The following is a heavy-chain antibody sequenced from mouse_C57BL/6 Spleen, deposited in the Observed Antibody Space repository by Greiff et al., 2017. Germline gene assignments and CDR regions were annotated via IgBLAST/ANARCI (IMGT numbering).Heavy chain of an antibody. D-gene: IGHD1-1*01. Sequence: EVQLQQSGPVLVKPGSSVKMSCKASGYTFTDYYMNWVKQSHGKSLEWIGVINPYNGGTSYNQKFKGKATLTVDKSSSTAYMELNSLTSEDSAVXYCAPYYYGSSNWYFDVWGTGTTVTVSS. CDR2: INPYNGGT. V-gene: IGHV1-19*01. CDR1: GYTFTDYY. CDR3: APYYYGSSNWYFDV. J-gene: IGHJ1*03.